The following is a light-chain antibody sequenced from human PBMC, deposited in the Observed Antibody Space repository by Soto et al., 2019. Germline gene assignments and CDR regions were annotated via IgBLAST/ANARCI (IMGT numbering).Light chain of an antibody. J-gene: IGKJ5*01. Sequence: DIQMTQSPSTLSASIGDRVTITCRPSQSISSWLAWYQQKPGKAPKLLIYDASSLEAGVPSRFSGSGSGTDFTLTISSLQPEDFATYYCQQYDNLPLIFGQGTRLEIK. CDR1: QSISSW. CDR2: DAS. V-gene: IGKV1-5*01. CDR3: QQYDNLPLI.